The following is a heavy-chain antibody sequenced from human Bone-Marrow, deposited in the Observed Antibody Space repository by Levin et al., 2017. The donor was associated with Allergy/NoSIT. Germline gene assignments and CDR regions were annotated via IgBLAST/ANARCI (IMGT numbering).Heavy chain of an antibody. J-gene: IGHJ3*02. Sequence: GGSLRLSCAAPGFTFSSYSMHWVRQAPDKGLEWVAMIWNDGSNKYYADSVEGRFTISRDNSKNTVYVQMNRLRDEDRAVYYCAREDSVRGIRSVDIWGQGTLVTVSS. CDR1: GFTFSSYS. CDR2: IWNDGSNK. CDR3: AREDSVRGIRSVDI. D-gene: IGHD3-10*01. V-gene: IGHV3-33*01.